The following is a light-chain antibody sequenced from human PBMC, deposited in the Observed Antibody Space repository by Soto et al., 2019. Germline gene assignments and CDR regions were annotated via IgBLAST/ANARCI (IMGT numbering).Light chain of an antibody. CDR3: SSYAGSNNLV. J-gene: IGLJ2*01. CDR2: EVS. V-gene: IGLV2-8*01. Sequence: QSALTQPPSASGSPGQSVTISCTGTSSDVGGYNYVSWYQQHPGKAPKLMIYEVSMRPSGVPDRFSGSKSDNTASLTVSGLQAADEADYYCSSYAGSNNLVFGGGTKVTVL. CDR1: SSDVGGYNY.